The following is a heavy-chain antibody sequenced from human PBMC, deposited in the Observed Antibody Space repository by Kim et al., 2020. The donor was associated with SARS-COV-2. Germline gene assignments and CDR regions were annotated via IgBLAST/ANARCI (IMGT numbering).Heavy chain of an antibody. D-gene: IGHD2-21*01. V-gene: IGHV1-69*02. J-gene: IGHJ5*02. Sequence: SVKVSCKAYGGSFSYPVSWVRQAPGHGLEWMGRIIPTLNISNYAQKFQARITIIADKSASTVYMEVSSLRSEDTAVYYCATGRAYAFSQFDPWGQGTLVTVSS. CDR2: IIPTLNIS. CDR1: GGSFSYP. CDR3: ATGRAYAFSQFDP.